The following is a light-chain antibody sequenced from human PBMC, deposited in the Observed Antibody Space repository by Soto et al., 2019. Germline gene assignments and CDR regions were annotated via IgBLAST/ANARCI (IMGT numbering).Light chain of an antibody. CDR1: QSVLYNSNNKNC. V-gene: IGKV4-1*01. CDR3: QQYCVRPWT. J-gene: IGKJ1*01. CDR2: WAY. Sequence: DIVMTQSPDSLAVSLGERATINCESSQSVLYNSNNKNCLAWYQQKPGQPPKLLIYWAYIRESGVPDRFSGGGSGTDFTLTISGLQAEDVAVYYCQQYCVRPWTFGQGTKVEIK.